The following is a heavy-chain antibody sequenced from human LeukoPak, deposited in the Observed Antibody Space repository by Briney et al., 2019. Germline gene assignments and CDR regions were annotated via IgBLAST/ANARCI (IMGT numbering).Heavy chain of an antibody. J-gene: IGHJ4*02. D-gene: IGHD2-2*01. CDR3: ASTLIDCSSTSCYLYY. V-gene: IGHV1-3*01. Sequence: ASVKVSCKASGYTFTIYAMHWVRPAPGQRLEWMGWINAGNGNTKYSQKFQGRVTITRDTSASTAYMELSSLRSEDTAVYYCASTLIDCSSTSCYLYYWGQGTLVTVSS. CDR1: GYTFTIYA. CDR2: INAGNGNT.